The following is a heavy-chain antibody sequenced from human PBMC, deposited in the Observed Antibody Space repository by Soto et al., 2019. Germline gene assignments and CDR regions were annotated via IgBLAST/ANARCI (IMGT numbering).Heavy chain of an antibody. Sequence: SVKVSCKASGGTFSSYAISWVRQAPGQGLEWMGRTIPILGIANYAQKFQGRVTITADKSTSTAYMELSSLRSEDTAVYYCARSIVVVTAADYWGQGTLVTVSS. CDR3: ARSIVVVTAADY. CDR1: GGTFSSYA. J-gene: IGHJ4*02. D-gene: IGHD2-21*02. CDR2: TIPILGIA. V-gene: IGHV1-69*04.